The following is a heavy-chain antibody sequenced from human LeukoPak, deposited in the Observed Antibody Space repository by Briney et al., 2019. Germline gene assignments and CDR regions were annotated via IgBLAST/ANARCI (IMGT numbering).Heavy chain of an antibody. CDR1: GFTFSSYA. D-gene: IGHD3-3*01. J-gene: IGHJ4*02. CDR2: ISGSGGST. V-gene: IGHV3-23*01. Sequence: GGSLRLSCAASGFTFSSYAMSWVRQAPGKGLEWVSAISGSGGSTYYADSVKGRFTISRDNSKNTLYLQMNSLRAEDTAVYYCAKQKFFAGRPPPKLEYWGQEPLFTVSS. CDR3: AKQKFFAGRPPPKLEY.